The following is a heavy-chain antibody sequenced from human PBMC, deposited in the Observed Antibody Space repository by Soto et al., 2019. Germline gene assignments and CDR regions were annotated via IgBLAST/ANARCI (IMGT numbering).Heavy chain of an antibody. Sequence: ASVKVSCKASGGTFSSYAISWVRQAPGQGLEWMGGIIPIFGTANYAQKFQGRVTITADESTSTAYMELSSLRSEDTAVYYCARDRRENDLPHDAFDIWGQGTMVTVSS. CDR1: GGTFSSYA. CDR3: ARDRRENDLPHDAFDI. J-gene: IGHJ3*02. V-gene: IGHV1-69*13. CDR2: IIPIFGTA. D-gene: IGHD1-1*01.